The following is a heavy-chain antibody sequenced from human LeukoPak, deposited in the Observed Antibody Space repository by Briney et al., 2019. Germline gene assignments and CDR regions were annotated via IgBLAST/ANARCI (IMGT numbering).Heavy chain of an antibody. D-gene: IGHD1-26*01. CDR1: GFTLSSYA. Sequence: GGSLRLSCEASGFTLSSYAMTWVRQAPGKGLEWASSISFSGGSTYYADSVKGRFTISRDNSKNTLYLQMNSLRAEDTAVYYCAKAIVGATSRNYFDYWGQGTLVTVSS. CDR2: ISFSGGST. J-gene: IGHJ4*02. CDR3: AKAIVGATSRNYFDY. V-gene: IGHV3-23*01.